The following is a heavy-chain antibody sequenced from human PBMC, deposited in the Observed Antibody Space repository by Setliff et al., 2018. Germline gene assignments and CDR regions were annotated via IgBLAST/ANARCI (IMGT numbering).Heavy chain of an antibody. V-gene: IGHV4-4*01. J-gene: IGHJ4*02. CDR1: GFNFNIAW. D-gene: IGHD2-15*01. Sequence: GSLRLSCAASGFNFNIAWMNWVRQAPGKGLEWIGEISPVGSTNYNPSLRSRVTMSLDASKNRFSLNLTSVTAADTAVYFCATSGFCSSGSCYSFDDWGQGALVTVSS. CDR2: ISPVGST. CDR3: ATSGFCSSGSCYSFDD.